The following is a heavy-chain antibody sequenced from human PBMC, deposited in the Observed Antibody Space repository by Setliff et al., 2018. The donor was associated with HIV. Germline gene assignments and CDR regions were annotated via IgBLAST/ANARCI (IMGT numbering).Heavy chain of an antibody. Sequence: GGSLRLSCAASGFPFSNYAMSWVRQAPGKGLEWVSAISSGGGTYYAYFVKGRFTISRDNSKNTVFLQLSSLTVDDTGVYYCARDSLFCDGGRCSAFNWLDSWGQGTLVTVSS. CDR2: ISSGGGT. CDR3: ARDSLFCDGGRCSAFNWLDS. CDR1: GFPFSNYA. J-gene: IGHJ5*01. D-gene: IGHD2-15*01. V-gene: IGHV3-23*01.